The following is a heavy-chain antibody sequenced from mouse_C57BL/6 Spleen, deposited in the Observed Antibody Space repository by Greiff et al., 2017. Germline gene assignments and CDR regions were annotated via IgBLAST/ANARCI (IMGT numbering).Heavy chain of an antibody. CDR2: IDPSDSYT. CDR3: ARRDDGYYAMDY. J-gene: IGHJ4*01. V-gene: IGHV1-69*01. Sequence: QVQLQQPGAELVMPGASVKLSCKASGYTFTSYWMHWVKQRPGQGLEWIGEIDPSDSYTNYNQKFKGKSTLTEDKSSSTAYMQLSSLTSEDSAVYYCARRDDGYYAMDYWGQGTSVTVSS. CDR1: GYTFTSYW. D-gene: IGHD2-3*01.